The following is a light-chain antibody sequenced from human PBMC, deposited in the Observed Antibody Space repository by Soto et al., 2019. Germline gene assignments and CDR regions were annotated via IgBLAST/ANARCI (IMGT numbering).Light chain of an antibody. CDR1: QSVSSSY. CDR3: QQYGSTPWT. J-gene: IGKJ1*01. CDR2: GAS. Sequence: EIVLTQSPGTLSLSPGERATLSCRASQSVSSSYLAWYQQRPGQAPRLLSYGASSRATGIPDGFSGSGYGTDFTLTISRLEPEDFAVYYCQQYGSTPWTFGQGTKVEIK. V-gene: IGKV3-20*01.